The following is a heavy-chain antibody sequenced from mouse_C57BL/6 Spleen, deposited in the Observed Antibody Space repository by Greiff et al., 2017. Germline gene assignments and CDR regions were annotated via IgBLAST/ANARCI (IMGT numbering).Heavy chain of an antibody. V-gene: IGHV14-2*01. Sequence: EVQLQQSGAELVKPGASVKLSCTASGFNIKDYYMHWVQQRTEQGLEWIGRIHPEDGETKYAPKFPGKATITADTSSNTAYLQLSSLTSEDTDVYYCYRGVNYYGTPSFAYWGQGTLVTVSA. D-gene: IGHD1-1*01. CDR3: YRGVNYYGTPSFAY. CDR1: GFNIKDYY. J-gene: IGHJ3*01. CDR2: IHPEDGET.